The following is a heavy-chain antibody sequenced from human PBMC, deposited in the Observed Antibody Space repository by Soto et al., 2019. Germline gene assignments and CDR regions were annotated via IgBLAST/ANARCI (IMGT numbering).Heavy chain of an antibody. CDR2: ISYDGSNK. CDR3: AKDRTTEFYYESNDLQTFDY. Sequence: LRLSCAASGFTFRSYGMHWVRQAPGKGLEWVAVISYDGSNKYYADSVKGRFTISRDNSKNTLYLYVVSLRVEDTAVYYCAKDRTTEFYYESNDLQTFDYCGQGTLVTVSS. D-gene: IGHD3-22*01. J-gene: IGHJ4*02. V-gene: IGHV3-30*18. CDR1: GFTFRSYG.